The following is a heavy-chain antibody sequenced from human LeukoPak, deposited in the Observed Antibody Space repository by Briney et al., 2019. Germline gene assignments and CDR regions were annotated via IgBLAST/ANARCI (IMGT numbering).Heavy chain of an antibody. Sequence: ASVKVSCKASGYTFISHGISWVRQAPGQGLEWMGWISAYNGNTNYSQKLQGRVTMTTDTSTSTAYMDLRSLRSDDTAVYCCARVDTGYDILTGYPDYYYMDVWGKGTTVTVSS. D-gene: IGHD3-9*01. CDR1: GYTFISHG. CDR2: ISAYNGNT. CDR3: ARVDTGYDILTGYPDYYYMDV. J-gene: IGHJ6*03. V-gene: IGHV1-18*01.